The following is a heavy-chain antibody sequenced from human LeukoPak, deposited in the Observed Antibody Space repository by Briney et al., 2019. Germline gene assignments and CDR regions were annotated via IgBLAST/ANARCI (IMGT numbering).Heavy chain of an antibody. CDR2: ISYDESDK. D-gene: IGHD6-13*01. CDR1: GFTFSNYG. J-gene: IGHJ4*02. Sequence: GGSLRLSCAASGFTFSNYGMHWVRQAPGKGLEWVAVISYDESDKYYADSVKGRFTISRDNSKNTLYLQMDSLRAEDTAVYYCARDRVYSSSWYVESNPRSFDYWGQGTLVTVSS. V-gene: IGHV3-30*03. CDR3: ARDRVYSSSWYVESNPRSFDY.